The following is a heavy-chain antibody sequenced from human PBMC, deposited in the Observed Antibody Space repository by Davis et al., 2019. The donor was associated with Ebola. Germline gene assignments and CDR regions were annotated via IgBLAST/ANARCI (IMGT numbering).Heavy chain of an antibody. CDR3: ARHIPHFSSGWFEEAFDI. D-gene: IGHD6-19*01. V-gene: IGHV4-59*08. CDR2: IYYSGST. Sequence: PSETLSLTCTVSGGSISSYYWSWIRQPPGKGLEWIGYIYYSGSTNYNPSLKSRVTISVDTSKNQFSLKLSSVTAADTAVYYCARHIPHFSSGWFEEAFDIWGQGTMVTVSS. CDR1: GGSISSYY. J-gene: IGHJ3*02.